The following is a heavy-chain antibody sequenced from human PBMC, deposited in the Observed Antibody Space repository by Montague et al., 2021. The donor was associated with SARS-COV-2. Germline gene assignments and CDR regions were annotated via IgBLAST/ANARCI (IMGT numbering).Heavy chain of an antibody. D-gene: IGHD5-12*01. CDR1: GDSFTYFY. Sequence: SETLSLTCSVSGDSFTYFYWSWIRQSPGKGLEWIGYISSTGSTNYNPSFKSQFTISVDTSENQFSLKVTSVTAADTAMYYCARAVIYGGYAFAYFDFWGQGVLVTVSS. V-gene: IGHV4-59*08. CDR3: ARAVIYGGYAFAYFDF. CDR2: ISSTGST. J-gene: IGHJ4*02.